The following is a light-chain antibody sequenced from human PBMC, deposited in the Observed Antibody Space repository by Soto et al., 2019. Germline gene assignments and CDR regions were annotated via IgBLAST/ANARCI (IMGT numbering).Light chain of an antibody. CDR2: GAS. J-gene: IGKJ1*01. Sequence: EIVLTQSPGTLSLSPGERATLSCRASRSVSSRYLAWYQQKPGQAPRLLIYGASSRATGIPDRFSGSGSGTDFTLTISRLEPEDFAVYYCQQYANSPPTFGQGTKVDIK. CDR1: RSVSSRY. CDR3: QQYANSPPT. V-gene: IGKV3-20*01.